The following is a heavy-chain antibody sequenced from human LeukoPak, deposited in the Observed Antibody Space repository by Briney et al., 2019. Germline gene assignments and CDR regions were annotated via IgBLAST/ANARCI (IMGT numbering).Heavy chain of an antibody. J-gene: IGHJ5*02. CDR1: GGSISSYY. CDR2: IYYSGST. CDR3: ARENSKYDILTGYSNWFDP. V-gene: IGHV4-59*01. D-gene: IGHD3-9*01. Sequence: SETLSLTCTVSGGSISSYYWSWIRQPPGKGLEWIGYIYYSGSTNYNPSLKSRVTISVDTSKNQFSLKLSSVTAADTAVYYCARENSKYDILTGYSNWFDPWGQGTLVTVSS.